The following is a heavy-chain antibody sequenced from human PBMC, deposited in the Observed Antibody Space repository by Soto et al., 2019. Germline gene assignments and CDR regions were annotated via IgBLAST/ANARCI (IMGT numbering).Heavy chain of an antibody. CDR1: GYTFTSYG. V-gene: IGHV1-69*13. CDR2: IIPNYGTA. CDR3: ASHYDSSGYYYRGLDY. D-gene: IGHD3-22*01. Sequence: GASVKVSCKASGYTFTSYGISWVRQAPGQGLEWMGWIIPNYGTADYAQKFQGRVTITADESTSTGNMELSSLRSEDTAVYYCASHYDSSGYYYRGLDYWGQGTLVTVPQ. J-gene: IGHJ4*02.